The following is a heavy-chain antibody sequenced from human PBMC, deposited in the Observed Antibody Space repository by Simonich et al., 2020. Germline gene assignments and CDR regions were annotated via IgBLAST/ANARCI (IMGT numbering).Heavy chain of an antibody. D-gene: IGHD1-26*01. CDR2: INHSGST. CDR3: ARGLIGGSYYY. CDR1: GGSFSGYY. Sequence: QVQLQQWGAGLLKPSETLSLTCAVYGGSFSGYYWSWIRQPPGKGLEWFGEINHSGSTTYNTSLKSRVTISVNTSKNQFSLKLSSVTAADTAVYYCARGLIGGSYYYWGQGTLVTVSS. J-gene: IGHJ4*02. V-gene: IGHV4-34*01.